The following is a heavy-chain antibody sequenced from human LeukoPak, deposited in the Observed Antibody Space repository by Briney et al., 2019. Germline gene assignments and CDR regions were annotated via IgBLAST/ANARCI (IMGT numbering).Heavy chain of an antibody. J-gene: IGHJ4*02. CDR2: INRSGST. CDR3: ARVSSEDYGDLYYFDY. Sequence: SETLSLTCAVYGGSFSGYYWSWIRQPPGKGLEWIGEINRSGSTNYNPSLKSRVTISVDTPKNQFSLKLSSVTAADTAVYYCARVSSEDYGDLYYFDYWGQGTLVTVSS. D-gene: IGHD4-17*01. CDR1: GGSFSGYY. V-gene: IGHV4-34*01.